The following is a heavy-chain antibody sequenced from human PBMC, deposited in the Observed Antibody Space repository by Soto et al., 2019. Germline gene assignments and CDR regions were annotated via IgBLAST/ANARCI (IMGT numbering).Heavy chain of an antibody. V-gene: IGHV4-59*12. D-gene: IGHD2-2*01. J-gene: IGHJ6*03. CDR1: GGSISSYY. CDR3: AGGYCSSTSCYNYYYYMDV. Sequence: PSETLSLTCTVSGGSISSYYWSWIRQPPGKGLEWIGYIYYSGSTNYNPSLKSRVTISVDTSKNQFSLKLSSVTAADTAVYYCAGGYCSSTSCYNYYYYMDVWGKGTTVTVSS. CDR2: IYYSGST.